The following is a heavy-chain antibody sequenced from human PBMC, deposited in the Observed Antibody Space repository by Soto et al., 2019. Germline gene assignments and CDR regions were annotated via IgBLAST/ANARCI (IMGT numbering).Heavy chain of an antibody. CDR2: IYTSGST. J-gene: IGHJ5*02. V-gene: IGHV4-4*07. Sequence: SETLSLTCTVSGGSISSYYWSWIRQPAGKGLEWIGRIYTSGSTNYNPSLKSRVTMSVDTSKNQFSLKLSSVTTADTAVYYCARDGSSSWDNWFDPWGQGTLVTVSS. D-gene: IGHD6-13*01. CDR3: ARDGSSSWDNWFDP. CDR1: GGSISSYY.